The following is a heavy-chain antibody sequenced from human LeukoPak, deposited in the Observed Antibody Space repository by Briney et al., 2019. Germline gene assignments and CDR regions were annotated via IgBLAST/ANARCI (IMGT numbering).Heavy chain of an antibody. CDR2: ICGSGGST. V-gene: IGHV3-23*01. D-gene: IGHD6-19*01. Sequence: GGSLRLSCAASGFTFSSYAMSWVRQAPGKGLEWVSPICGSGGSTYYADSVKGRFTISRDNSKNTLYLQMNSLRDEDTAVYYCAKAAAVAAPRYVDYWGQGTLVTVSS. CDR1: GFTFSSYA. J-gene: IGHJ4*02. CDR3: AKAAAVAAPRYVDY.